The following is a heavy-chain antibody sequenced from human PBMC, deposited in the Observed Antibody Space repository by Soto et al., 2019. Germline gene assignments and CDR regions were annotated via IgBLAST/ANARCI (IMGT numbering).Heavy chain of an antibody. CDR1: GDSFTGYW. V-gene: IGHV5-10-1*01. CDR3: ASRFGGGMDV. D-gene: IGHD3-10*01. CDR2: MDPSDSYT. Sequence: GESLKISYKGSGDSFTGYWITLVRQMPGKGLGWMGRMDPSDSYTNYSPSFQGHVTISADKSISTAYLQWSSLKASDTAMYYCASRFGGGMDVWGQGTTVTV. J-gene: IGHJ6*02.